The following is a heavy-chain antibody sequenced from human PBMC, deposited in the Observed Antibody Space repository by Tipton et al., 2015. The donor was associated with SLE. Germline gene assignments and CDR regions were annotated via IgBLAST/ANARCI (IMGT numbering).Heavy chain of an antibody. CDR2: IYYSGST. CDR1: GGSISSGGYY. V-gene: IGHV4-61*08. J-gene: IGHJ4*02. CDR3: ARSHLEWLLYYFDY. D-gene: IGHD3-3*01. Sequence: TLSLTCTVSGGSISSGGYYWSWIRQPPGKGLEWIGYIYYSGSTNYNPSLKSRVTISVDTSKNQFSLKLSSVTAADTAVYYCARSHLEWLLYYFDYWGQGTLVTVSS.